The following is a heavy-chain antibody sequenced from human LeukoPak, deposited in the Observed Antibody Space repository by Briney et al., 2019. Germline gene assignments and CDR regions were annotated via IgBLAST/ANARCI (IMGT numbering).Heavy chain of an antibody. Sequence: GRSLSLSSTASGLTEGVYAMSWASPPPGKARGWGGFLRSKADGGTTESAASAKGRFTISRDDSKSIAYLQKNSLKTEDTAVYSCTRTRCSGGSYYIDDWGQGTLVTVSS. CDR3: TRTRCSGGSYYIDD. CDR1: GLTEGVYA. V-gene: IGHV3-49*04. D-gene: IGHD2-15*01. CDR2: LRSKADGGTT. J-gene: IGHJ4*02.